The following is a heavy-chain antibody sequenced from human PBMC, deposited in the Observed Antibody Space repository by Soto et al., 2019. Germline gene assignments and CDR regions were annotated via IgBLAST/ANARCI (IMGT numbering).Heavy chain of an antibody. CDR3: ARDPSAYGSKDYYYYGMDV. J-gene: IGHJ6*01. CDR1: GSSISRYY. V-gene: IGHV4-59*01. CDR2: IYYSGST. D-gene: IGHD3-10*01. Sequence: WETLSLTCTGSGSSISRYYWICILQPPGKGLEWIGYIYYSGSTNYNPSLKSRVTISVDTSKNQFSLKLSPVTAADTAVYYCARDPSAYGSKDYYYYGMDVWGQGTTVTVSS.